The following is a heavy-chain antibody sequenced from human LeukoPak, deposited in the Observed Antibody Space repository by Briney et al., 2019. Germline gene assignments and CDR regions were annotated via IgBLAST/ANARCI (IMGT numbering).Heavy chain of an antibody. V-gene: IGHV4-34*01. CDR1: GGSFSGYY. CDR2: INHSGST. D-gene: IGHD2-2*01. CDR3: ATDLKGQYQDAFDI. Sequence: SETLSLTGAVYGGSFSGYYWSWIHQLPGKGLEWIGEINHSGSTNYNPSLKSRVTISVDTSKNQFSLKLSSVTAADTAVYYCATDLKGQYQDAFDIWGQGTMVTVSS. J-gene: IGHJ3*02.